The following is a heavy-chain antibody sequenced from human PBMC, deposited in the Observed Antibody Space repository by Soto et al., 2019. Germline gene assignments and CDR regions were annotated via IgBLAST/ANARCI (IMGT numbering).Heavy chain of an antibody. CDR1: GVSISSSSYY. V-gene: IGHV4-61*01. CDR3: ARDRPQSAFDI. D-gene: IGHD6-6*01. J-gene: IGHJ3*02. Sequence: SETLSLTCTVSGVSISSSSYYWSWIRQPPGKGLEWIGYIYYSGSTNYNPSLKSRVTISVDTSKNQFSLKLSSVTAADTAVYYCARDRPQSAFDIWGQGTMVTVSS. CDR2: IYYSGST.